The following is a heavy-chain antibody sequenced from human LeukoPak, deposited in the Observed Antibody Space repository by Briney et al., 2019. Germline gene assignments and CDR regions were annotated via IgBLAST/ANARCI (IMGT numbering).Heavy chain of an antibody. V-gene: IGHV3-23*01. CDR1: GFTFSNYA. CDR3: AKDRSSGWDLHNGMDV. CDR2: ITKSGRDT. J-gene: IGHJ6*02. Sequence: GGSLRLSCVTSGFTFSNYAMSWVRQAPGKGLEWVSDITKSGRDTFYADSVKGRFTISRDNSKNTLYLQMNSLRAEDTAVYYCAKDRSSGWDLHNGMDVWGQGTTVTVSS. D-gene: IGHD6-19*01.